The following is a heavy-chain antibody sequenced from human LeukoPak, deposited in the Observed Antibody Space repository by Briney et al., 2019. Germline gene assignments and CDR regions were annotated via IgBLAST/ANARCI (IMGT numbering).Heavy chain of an antibody. CDR3: AREAPHYYDSSGTGRLDY. D-gene: IGHD3-22*01. CDR2: INPSGGST. V-gene: IGHV1-46*01. CDR1: GYTFTSYY. Sequence: ASVKVSCKASGYTFTSYYMHWVRQAPGQGLEWMGIINPSGGSTSYAQKFQGRVTMTRDTSTSTVYMELSSLRSEDTAVYYYAREAPHYYDSSGTGRLDYWGQGTLVTVSS. J-gene: IGHJ4*02.